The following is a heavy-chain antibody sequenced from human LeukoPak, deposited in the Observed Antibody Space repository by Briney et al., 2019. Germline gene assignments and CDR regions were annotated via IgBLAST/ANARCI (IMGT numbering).Heavy chain of an antibody. CDR1: GRSFGGDA. CDR3: TINYYNGSLYEDY. V-gene: IGHV3-49*04. Sequence: KPGGSLRLSCRGCGRSFGGDAVSWVREAPGKGVEGVGFFRDKVSGGTTEYVASVRGRFTISRDDSRSIAYLQMTRLKTEDTAVYYCTINYYNGSLYEDYWGQGTLVTVSS. D-gene: IGHD3-22*01. J-gene: IGHJ4*02. CDR2: FRDKVSGGTT.